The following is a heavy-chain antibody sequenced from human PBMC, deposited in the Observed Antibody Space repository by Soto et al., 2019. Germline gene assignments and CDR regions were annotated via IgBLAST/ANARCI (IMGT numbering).Heavy chain of an antibody. CDR3: ARHDDYPIYGDYARGDAFDI. CDR2: IYYSGST. V-gene: IGHV4-39*01. Sequence: SETLSLTCTVSGGSISSSSYYWGWIRQPPGKGLEWIGSIYYSGSTYYNPSLKSRVTISVDTSKNQFSLKLSSVTAADTAVYYCARHDDYPIYGDYARGDAFDIWGQGTMVTVSS. CDR1: GGSISSSSYY. D-gene: IGHD4-17*01. J-gene: IGHJ3*02.